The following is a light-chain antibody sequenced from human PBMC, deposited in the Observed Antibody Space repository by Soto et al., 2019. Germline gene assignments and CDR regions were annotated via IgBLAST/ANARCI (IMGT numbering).Light chain of an antibody. V-gene: IGKV1-13*02. CDR1: EGIGHS. Sequence: AVQLTQSPSSLSASVGDRVSLTCRATEGIGHSLAWYQHKPGQPPKLLVSVGSSLERGVPPRFSGSGSGTAFTLTITGLQAEDFATYYCQQFTSYVLSFGGGTKVDIK. J-gene: IGKJ4*01. CDR3: QQFTSYVLS. CDR2: VGS.